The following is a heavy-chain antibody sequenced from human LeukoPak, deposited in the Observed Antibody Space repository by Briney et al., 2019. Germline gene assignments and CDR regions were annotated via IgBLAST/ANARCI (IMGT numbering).Heavy chain of an antibody. CDR1: GGSFSGYC. J-gene: IGHJ4*02. Sequence: SETLSLTCAVYGGSFSGYCWSWIRQPPGKGLEWIGEINHSGSTNYNPSLKSRVTISVDTSKNQFSLKLSSVTAADTAVYYCARDHDYGGSRSFDYWGQGTLVTVSS. V-gene: IGHV4-34*01. CDR3: ARDHDYGGSRSFDY. D-gene: IGHD4-23*01. CDR2: INHSGST.